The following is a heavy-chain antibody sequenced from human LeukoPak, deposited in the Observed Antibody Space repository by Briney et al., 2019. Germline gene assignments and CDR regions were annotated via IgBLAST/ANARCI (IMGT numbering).Heavy chain of an antibody. CDR2: ISSSTSYI. CDR3: ARGGSSWYYFDY. Sequence: GGSLRLSCAASGFTFSSYGMSWVRQAPGRGLEWVSIISSSTSYIYYADSVKGRFTISRDNAKNSLYLQMNSLRAEDTAVYYCARGGSSWYYFDYWGQGTLVTVSS. V-gene: IGHV3-21*01. CDR1: GFTFSSYG. D-gene: IGHD6-13*01. J-gene: IGHJ4*02.